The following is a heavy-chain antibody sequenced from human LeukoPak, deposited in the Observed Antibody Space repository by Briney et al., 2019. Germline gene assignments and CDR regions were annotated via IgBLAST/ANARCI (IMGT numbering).Heavy chain of an antibody. CDR2: IYHSGST. CDR1: GYSISSGYY. V-gene: IGHV4-38-2*01. J-gene: IGHJ4*02. Sequence: AAETLSLTCAVSGYSISSGYYWGWIRQPPGKGLDWIGSIYHSGSTYYNPSLKSRVTISVDTSKNQFSLKLSSVTAADTAVYYCARQPKIAVARAFLDYWGQGTLVTVSS. CDR3: ARQPKIAVARAFLDY. D-gene: IGHD6-19*01.